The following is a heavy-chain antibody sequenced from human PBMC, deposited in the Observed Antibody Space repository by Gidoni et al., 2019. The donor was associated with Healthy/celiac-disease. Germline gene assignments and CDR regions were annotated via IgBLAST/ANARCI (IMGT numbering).Heavy chain of an antibody. D-gene: IGHD1-26*01. V-gene: IGHV4-34*01. Sequence: QVQLQQWGAGLLKPSETLSLTCAVYGGSFSGYYWSWIRQPPGKGLEWIGEINHSGSTNYNPSLKSRVTISVDTSKNQFSLKLSSVTAADTAVYYCARAPRSGSYKGGYFDYWGQGTLVTVSS. J-gene: IGHJ4*02. CDR3: ARAPRSGSYKGGYFDY. CDR2: INHSGST. CDR1: GGSFSGYY.